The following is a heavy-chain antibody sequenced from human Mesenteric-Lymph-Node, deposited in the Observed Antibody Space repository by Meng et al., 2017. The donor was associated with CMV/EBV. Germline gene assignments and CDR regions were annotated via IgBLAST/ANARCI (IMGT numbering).Heavy chain of an antibody. CDR3: ARGPAHSSSWYNWFDP. CDR2: ISPYSGGT. J-gene: IGHJ5*02. CDR1: TFPGYY. D-gene: IGHD6-13*01. Sequence: TFPGYYVHWVRQAPGQGLEWMGRISPYSGGTHYAQKFQGSVTMTRDTSISTAYMELSRLRSDDTAVYYCARGPAHSSSWYNWFDPWGQGTLVTVSS. V-gene: IGHV1-2*06.